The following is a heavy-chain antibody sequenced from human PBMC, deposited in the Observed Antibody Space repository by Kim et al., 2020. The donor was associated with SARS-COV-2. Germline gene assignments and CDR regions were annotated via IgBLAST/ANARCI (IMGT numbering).Heavy chain of an antibody. J-gene: IGHJ4*02. Sequence: TDYADSVRGRFTISRDNAKNSLYLQMNSLKDEDTAVYYCARVGTYGQFDYWGQGTLVTVSS. D-gene: IGHD1-26*01. CDR2: T. V-gene: IGHV3-11*06. CDR3: ARVGTYGQFDY.